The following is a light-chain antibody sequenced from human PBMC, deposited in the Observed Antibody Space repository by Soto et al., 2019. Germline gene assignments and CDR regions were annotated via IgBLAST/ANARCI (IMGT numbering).Light chain of an antibody. V-gene: IGKV1-9*01. CDR1: QGIDSS. J-gene: IGKJ1*01. Sequence: ILLTQSPSSLSASVRGIVTITCRASQGIDSSFAWYQQKPGKAPKLLIYAASSLQSGVPSRFSGSGSGTEFPLTISGLQPDDFATYYCQHYNSYSEAFGQGTKVDIK. CDR2: AAS. CDR3: QHYNSYSEA.